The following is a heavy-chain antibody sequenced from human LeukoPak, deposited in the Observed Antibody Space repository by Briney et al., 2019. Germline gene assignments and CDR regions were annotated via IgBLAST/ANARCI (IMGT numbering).Heavy chain of an antibody. V-gene: IGHV4-38-2*02. Sequence: SETLSLTCTVSGYSISSGYYWGWIRQPPGKGLEWIGSIYHSGSTYYNPSLKSRVTISVDTSKNQFSLNLSFVTAADTAVYYCARRSRWIQLWRSTREGYFDYWGQGTLVTVSS. CDR3: ARRSRWIQLWRSTREGYFDY. D-gene: IGHD5-18*01. CDR2: IYHSGST. CDR1: GYSISSGYY. J-gene: IGHJ4*02.